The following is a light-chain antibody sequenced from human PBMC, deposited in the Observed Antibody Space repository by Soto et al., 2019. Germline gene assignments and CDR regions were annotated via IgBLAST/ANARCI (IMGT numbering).Light chain of an antibody. CDR3: QQRNNWPPIT. J-gene: IGKJ5*01. CDR2: DAS. V-gene: IGKV3-11*01. CDR1: KSVSKN. Sequence: EIMLTQSPATLSLSAGERATLSCRASKSVSKNLAWYQQKPGQALRLLIYDASNRVTGIPARFSGSGSGTDFTLTISSLEPEDFAVYYCQQRNNWPPITFGQGTRLEIK.